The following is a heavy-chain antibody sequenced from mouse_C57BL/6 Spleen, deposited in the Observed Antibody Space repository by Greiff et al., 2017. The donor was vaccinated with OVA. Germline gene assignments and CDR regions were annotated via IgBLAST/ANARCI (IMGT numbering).Heavy chain of an antibody. Sequence: QVQLKQPGAELVKPGASVKLSCKASGYTFTSYWMQWVKQRPGQGLEWIGEIDPSDSYTNYNQKFKGKATLTVDTSSSTAYMQRSSLTSEDSAVYYCARSGTGFYFDYWGQGTTLTVSS. CDR3: ARSGTGFYFDY. CDR2: IDPSDSYT. CDR1: GYTFTSYW. J-gene: IGHJ2*01. D-gene: IGHD4-1*01. V-gene: IGHV1-50*01.